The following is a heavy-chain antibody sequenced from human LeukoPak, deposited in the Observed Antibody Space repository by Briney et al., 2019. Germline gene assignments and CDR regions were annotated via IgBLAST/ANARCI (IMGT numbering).Heavy chain of an antibody. CDR1: GGSISNGDYY. D-gene: IGHD3-22*01. V-gene: IGHV4-30-4*01. J-gene: IGHJ5*02. CDR3: ARPYYYDSRIDP. Sequence: SQTLSLTCTVSGGSISNGDYYCSWIRQPPGQGLEWIAYMYYSGSTYYNPSLKSRVTMSADTSKNQLSLKLSSVTAADTAVYYCARPYYYDSRIDPWGQGILVTVSS. CDR2: MYYSGST.